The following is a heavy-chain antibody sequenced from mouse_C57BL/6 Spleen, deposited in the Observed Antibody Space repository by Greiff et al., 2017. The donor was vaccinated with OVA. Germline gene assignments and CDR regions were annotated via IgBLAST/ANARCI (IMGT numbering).Heavy chain of an antibody. CDR1: GFTFSSYA. J-gene: IGHJ3*01. V-gene: IGHV5-4*01. CDR3: ARDRLDEVAWFAY. Sequence: EVKLMESGGGLAKPGGSLKLSCAASGFTFSSYAMSWVHQTPEKRLEWVATISDGGSYNYYPDNVKGRCNISRDNAKNNLYLQMSHLKSEDTVMYYCARDRLDEVAWFAYWGQGTLVTVSA. D-gene: IGHD1-1*02. CDR2: ISDGGSYN.